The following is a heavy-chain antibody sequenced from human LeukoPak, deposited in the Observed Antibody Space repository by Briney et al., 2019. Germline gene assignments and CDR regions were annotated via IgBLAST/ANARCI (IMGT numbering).Heavy chain of an antibody. CDR2: IYYSGST. Sequence: SEALSLTCTVSGGSMSSYYWSWIRQPPGKGLEWIGYIYYSGSTNYNPSLKSRVTISVDTSKNQFSLKLSSVTAADTAVYYCARDSGYGSGIAFYYYGMDVWGQGTTVTVSS. V-gene: IGHV4-59*01. CDR1: GGSMSSYY. D-gene: IGHD3-10*01. CDR3: ARDSGYGSGIAFYYYGMDV. J-gene: IGHJ6*02.